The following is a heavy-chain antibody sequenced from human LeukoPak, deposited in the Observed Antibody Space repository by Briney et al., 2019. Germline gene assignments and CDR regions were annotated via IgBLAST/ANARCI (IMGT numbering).Heavy chain of an antibody. CDR3: ARRGSYCSGGSCYDY. CDR1: GYSFTSYW. CDR2: IYPGDSDT. J-gene: IGHJ4*02. D-gene: IGHD2-15*01. Sequence: GEFLKISCKGSGYSFTSYWIGWVRQMPGKSLEWMGIIYPGDSDTRYSPSFQGQVTISADKSISTAYLQWSSLKASDTAMYYCARRGSYCSGGSCYDYWGQGTLVTVSS. V-gene: IGHV5-51*01.